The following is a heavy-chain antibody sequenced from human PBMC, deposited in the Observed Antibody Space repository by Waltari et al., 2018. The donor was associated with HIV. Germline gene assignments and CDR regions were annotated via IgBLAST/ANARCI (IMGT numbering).Heavy chain of an antibody. CDR2: IDRDGRVS. D-gene: IGHD4-17*01. Sequence: VQLVESGGTQIRPGGSLRLSCVGSGFTFGKHWLHWVRHVPGKGLEWIARIDRDGRVSTNEGLVKGRFSVSRDNAKNSMFLQLTRLTVDDSAVYHCARDVTRDYFGVYHFLFDVWGQGTTVTVSS. CDR1: GFTFGKHW. V-gene: IGHV3-74*03. J-gene: IGHJ6*02. CDR3: ARDVTRDYFGVYHFLFDV.